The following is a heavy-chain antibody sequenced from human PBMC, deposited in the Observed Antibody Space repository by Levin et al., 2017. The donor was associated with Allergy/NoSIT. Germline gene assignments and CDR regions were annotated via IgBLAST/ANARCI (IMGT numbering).Heavy chain of an antibody. CDR1: FFPFLLSS. CDR3: AKDVVVIGYGTDFDY. V-gene: IGHV3-23*01. D-gene: IGHD3-22*01. Sequence: LAGGSLRLSFSSSFFPFLLSSLLFFLPSPLKGLAWVSAISCSGGSTYYADSVKGRFTISRDNSKNTLYLQMNSLRAEDTAVYYCAKDVVVIGYGTDFDYWGQGTLVTVSS. J-gene: IGHJ4*02. CDR2: ISCSGGST.